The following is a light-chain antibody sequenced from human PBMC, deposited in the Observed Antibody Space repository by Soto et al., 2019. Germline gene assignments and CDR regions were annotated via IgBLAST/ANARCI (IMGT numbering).Light chain of an antibody. CDR2: GAS. Sequence: EIGLTQSPGTLSLSPGERATLSCRASQSVSSSYLAWYQQKPGQAPRLLIYGASTRATGIPDRFSGSGSGTDFTLTISSLEPEDFAVYYCPQRMNLPLTFGQGTLPAIK. J-gene: IGKJ5*01. CDR3: PQRMNLPLT. CDR1: QSVSSSY. V-gene: IGKV3D-20*02.